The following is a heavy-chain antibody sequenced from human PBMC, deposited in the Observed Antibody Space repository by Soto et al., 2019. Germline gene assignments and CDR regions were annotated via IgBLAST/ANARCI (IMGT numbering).Heavy chain of an antibody. CDR3: ARGAPPFDD. Sequence: RGSRRLSCAGYGFSLSDHYMDWVGQAPGKGLEWVGRTRNKANSYTTEYAASVKGRFTISKDDSKNSLYLQMNSLRTDDTAVYYCARGAPPFDDWGQGTLVTVSS. V-gene: IGHV3-72*01. CDR2: TRNKANSYTT. CDR1: GFSLSDHY. J-gene: IGHJ4*02.